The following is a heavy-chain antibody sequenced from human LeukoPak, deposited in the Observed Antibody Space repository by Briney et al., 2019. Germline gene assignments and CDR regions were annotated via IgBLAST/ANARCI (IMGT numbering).Heavy chain of an antibody. CDR1: GYTFTSYG. Sequence: ASVKVSCKASGYTFTSYGISWVRQAPGQGLEWMGWISAYNGNTNYTQRFQGRVTMTTDTSTSTAYMELRGLTSDDSAVYYCARGSYCGGDCYGWVDPWGQGTLVIVSS. J-gene: IGHJ5*02. CDR2: ISAYNGNT. V-gene: IGHV1-18*01. CDR3: ARGSYCGGDCYGWVDP. D-gene: IGHD2-21*02.